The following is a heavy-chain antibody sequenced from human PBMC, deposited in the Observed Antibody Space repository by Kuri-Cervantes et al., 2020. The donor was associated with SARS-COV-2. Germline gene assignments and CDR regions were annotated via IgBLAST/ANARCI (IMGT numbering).Heavy chain of an antibody. CDR3: ARGRSRITIFGVVISGVGYYFDY. J-gene: IGHJ4*02. D-gene: IGHD3-3*01. CDR2: INHSGNT. Sequence: SQTLSLTCAVYGGAFSRYYWSWIRQPPGKGLEWIGEINHSGNTHYNTSLKSRVPISVDTSKNQFSLKLRSVTVADTAVYYCARGRSRITIFGVVISGVGYYFDYWGQGTLVTVSS. CDR1: GGAFSRYY. V-gene: IGHV4-34*01.